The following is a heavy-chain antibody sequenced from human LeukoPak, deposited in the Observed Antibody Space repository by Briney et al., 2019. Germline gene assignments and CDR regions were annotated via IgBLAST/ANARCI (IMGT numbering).Heavy chain of an antibody. V-gene: IGHV3-48*03. CDR1: GFIFSTYE. Sequence: GGSLRLSCAASGFIFSTYEMNWVRQAPGKGLEWLSYISYNGRSIYYADSVKGRFTISRDNAKNSLYLQMNSLRAEDTAVYYCAKLISPYDYWGQGTLVLVSS. J-gene: IGHJ4*02. CDR2: ISYNGRSI. D-gene: IGHD5-24*01. CDR3: AKLISPYDY.